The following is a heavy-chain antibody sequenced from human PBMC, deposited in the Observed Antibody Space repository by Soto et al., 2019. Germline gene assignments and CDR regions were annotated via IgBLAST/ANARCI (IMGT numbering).Heavy chain of an antibody. CDR1: GGSISSTNW. J-gene: IGHJ4*02. CDR2: IYPSGST. V-gene: IGHV4-4*02. Sequence: QVQLQESGPGLVKPSGTLSLTCTVSGGSISSTNWWSWVRQPPGKGLEWIGQIYPSGSTSYNPSLKSRVIISLDKSKNQFSLKLSSVTAADTAVYYCARVGPGVALDSWGQGTLVTVPS. D-gene: IGHD2-8*01. CDR3: ARVGPGVALDS.